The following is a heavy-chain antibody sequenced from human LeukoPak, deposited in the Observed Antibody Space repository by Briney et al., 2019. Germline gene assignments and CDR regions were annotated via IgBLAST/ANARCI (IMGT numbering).Heavy chain of an antibody. CDR1: GGTFSSYA. D-gene: IGHD6-13*01. V-gene: IGHV1-69*04. Sequence: ASVKVSCKASGGTFSSYAISWVRQAPGQGLEWMGRIIPILGIANYAQKFQGRVTITADKSTSTAYMELGSLRSEDTAVYYCARDRQQLGHPLCDYWGQGTLVTVSS. J-gene: IGHJ4*02. CDR3: ARDRQQLGHPLCDY. CDR2: IIPILGIA.